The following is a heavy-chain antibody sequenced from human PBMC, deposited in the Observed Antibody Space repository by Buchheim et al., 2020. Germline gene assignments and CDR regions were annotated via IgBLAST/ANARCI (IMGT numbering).Heavy chain of an antibody. CDR2: INPSGGST. Sequence: QVQLVQSGAEVKKPGASVKVSCKASGYTFTSYYMHWVRQAPGQGLEWMGIINPSGGSTSYAQKFQGRVTMTRDTSTSTVYMELSSLRSEDTAVNYCARDDTSPEEGNWGCHYWGQGTL. CDR3: ARDDTSPEEGNWGCHY. V-gene: IGHV1-46*03. J-gene: IGHJ4*02. D-gene: IGHD7-27*01. CDR1: GYTFTSYY.